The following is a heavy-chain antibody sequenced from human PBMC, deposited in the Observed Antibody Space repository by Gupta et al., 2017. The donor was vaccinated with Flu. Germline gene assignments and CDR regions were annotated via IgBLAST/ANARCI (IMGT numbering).Heavy chain of an antibody. CDR1: GVTLSSHD. CDR2: ISPSATI. Sequence: EVQLVESGGGSVQPGGSLRLSCVASGVTLSSHDMSWVRQAPGRRLEWVSFISPSATIYYGDPVRGRFTISRDNAKNSLYLQMSGLRDEDTAVYYCARGHWDNWDQGTLVTVSS. J-gene: IGHJ4*02. V-gene: IGHV3-48*03. CDR3: ARGHWDN.